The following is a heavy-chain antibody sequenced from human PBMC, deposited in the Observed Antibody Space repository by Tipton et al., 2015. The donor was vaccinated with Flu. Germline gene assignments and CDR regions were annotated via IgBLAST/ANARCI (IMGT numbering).Heavy chain of an antibody. CDR1: GFTVSSNY. D-gene: IGHD6-6*01. CDR2: IYSGGST. J-gene: IGHJ4*02. CDR3: AREYSSSRGKYYFDY. Sequence: AASGFTVSSNYMSWVRQAPGKGLEWVSVIYSGGSTYYADSVKGRFTISRDNSKNTLYLQINSLRAEDTAVYYCAREYSSSRGKYYFDYWGQGTLVTVSS. V-gene: IGHV3-53*01.